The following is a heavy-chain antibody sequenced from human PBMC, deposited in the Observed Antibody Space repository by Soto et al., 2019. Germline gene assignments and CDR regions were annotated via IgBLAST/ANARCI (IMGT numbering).Heavy chain of an antibody. CDR2: IKEDGSDK. CDR3: ARGIDDNASFGMDV. D-gene: IGHD1-1*01. V-gene: IGHV3-7*01. CDR1: RFTFSSYW. J-gene: IGHJ6*02. Sequence: DVRLVESGGGLVQPGGSLRLSCAASRFTFSSYWMSWVRQAPGRGLEWVANIKEDGSDKYYADSVKGRFTVSRDNAKKSLYLQLDSLRAEDTAVYYCARGIDDNASFGMDVWGQGTTVTVSS.